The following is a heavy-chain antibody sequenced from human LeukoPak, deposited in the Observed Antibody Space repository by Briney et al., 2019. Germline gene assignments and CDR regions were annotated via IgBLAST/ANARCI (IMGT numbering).Heavy chain of an antibody. CDR1: GFTFSRYP. Sequence: TGGSLRLSCAASGFTFSRYPMHWVRQAPGKGLEWVAVISYDGSDKYYADSVKGRFTISRDNSKNTLYLQMNSLRADDTAVYYCAKGRGGVSYYAFDYWGQGTLVTVSS. J-gene: IGHJ4*02. D-gene: IGHD1-26*01. V-gene: IGHV3-30-3*01. CDR2: ISYDGSDK. CDR3: AKGRGGVSYYAFDY.